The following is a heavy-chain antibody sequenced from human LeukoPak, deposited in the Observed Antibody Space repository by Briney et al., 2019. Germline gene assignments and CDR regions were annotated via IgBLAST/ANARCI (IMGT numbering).Heavy chain of an antibody. CDR3: TRGSYYDSSGYSGVRLSDY. CDR1: GYTFTAYY. D-gene: IGHD3-22*01. CDR2: INPKNGDT. Sequence: ASVKVSCKASGYTFTAYYIHWVRQAPGQGLEWMGRINPKNGDTNYAQKFQGRVTMTSNTSISTAYMELSRLRSDDTALYYCTRGSYYDSSGYSGVRLSDYWGQGTPVTVPS. V-gene: IGHV1-2*06. J-gene: IGHJ4*02.